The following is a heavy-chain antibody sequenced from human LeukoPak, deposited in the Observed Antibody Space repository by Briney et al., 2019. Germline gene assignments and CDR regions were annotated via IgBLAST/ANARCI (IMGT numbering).Heavy chain of an antibody. V-gene: IGHV4-34*01. CDR2: IDHSGST. Sequence: SETLSLTCAVYGGSFSGYFWNWIRQPPGKGLEWIGEIDHSGSTNYNPSLKSRVTISVDTSKNQFSLKLSSVTAADTAVYYCARHWGVPGRKPWVFDYWGQGTLVTVSS. CDR1: GGSFSGYF. J-gene: IGHJ4*02. D-gene: IGHD3-10*01. CDR3: ARHWGVPGRKPWVFDY.